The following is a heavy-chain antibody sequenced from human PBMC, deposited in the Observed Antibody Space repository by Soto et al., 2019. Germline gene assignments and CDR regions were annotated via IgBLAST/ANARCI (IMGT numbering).Heavy chain of an antibody. CDR2: IWYDGSNK. V-gene: IGHV3-33*01. Sequence: GGSLRLSCAASGFTFSSYGMHWVRQAPGKGLEWVAVIWYDGSNKYYADSVKGRFTISRDNSKNTLYLQMNSLRAEDTAVYYCARDFRGYYDSSGYYLDAFDIWGQGTMVTVSS. CDR1: GFTFSSYG. D-gene: IGHD3-22*01. J-gene: IGHJ3*02. CDR3: ARDFRGYYDSSGYYLDAFDI.